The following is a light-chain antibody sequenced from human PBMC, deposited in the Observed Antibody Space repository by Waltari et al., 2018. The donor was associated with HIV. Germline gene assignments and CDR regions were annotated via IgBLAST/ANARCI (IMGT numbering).Light chain of an antibody. Sequence: QSALTQPASVSGSPGQSITLSCTGASSDVGRYHYVSWYQHHPGNAPKLIIYDVRNRPSGVSTRFSVSKSGTTSSLTISGLQAEDEADYYCSSYTSSSTVVFGGGTKLTVL. CDR3: SSYTSSSTVV. CDR1: SSDVGRYHY. V-gene: IGLV2-14*03. J-gene: IGLJ2*01. CDR2: DVR.